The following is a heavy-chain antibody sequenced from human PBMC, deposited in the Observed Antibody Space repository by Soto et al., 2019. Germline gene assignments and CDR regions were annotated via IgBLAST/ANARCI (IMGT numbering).Heavy chain of an antibody. V-gene: IGHV1-8*01. J-gene: IGHJ4*02. D-gene: IGHD6-25*01. CDR2: MNPYNGNA. CDR3: ARRKERSGPNYFDY. CDR1: GYTFITYD. Sequence: ASVKVSCKASGYTFITYDINWVRQAPGQGLEWMGWMNPYNGNAGYAQNFQGRVTMTRNTSINTAYMELSSLRSNDTAVYFCARRKERSGPNYFDYWGQGTLVTVSS.